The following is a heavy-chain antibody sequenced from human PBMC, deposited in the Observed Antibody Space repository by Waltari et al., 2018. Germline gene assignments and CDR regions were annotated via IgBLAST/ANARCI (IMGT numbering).Heavy chain of an antibody. D-gene: IGHD1-26*01. J-gene: IGHJ4*02. CDR1: GGSFKAYY. CDR2: IHHTGDT. CDR3: ASRIGGISPLTG. V-gene: IGHV4-34*01. Sequence: QVQLQQWGAGLLKPSETLSLTCAVYGGSFKAYYWTWIRQSPEKGLEWIGEIHHTGDTIYNPSLKSRVARLMDASKNQFSLSLKLVAAADTAIYYCASRIGGISPLTGWGQGTPVIVSA.